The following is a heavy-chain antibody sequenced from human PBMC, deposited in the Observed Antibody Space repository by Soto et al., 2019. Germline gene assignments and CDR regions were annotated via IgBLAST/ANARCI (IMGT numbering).Heavy chain of an antibody. CDR2: INPNSGGT. J-gene: IGHJ6*02. D-gene: IGHD3-10*01. V-gene: IGHV1-2*04. CDR1: GYTFTGYY. Sequence: ASVKVSCKASGYTFTGYYMHWVRQAPGQGLEWMGWINPNSGGTNYAQKFQGWVTMTRDTSISTAYMELSRLRSDDTAVYYCARDSAYYYYYGMDVWGQGTTVTVSS. CDR3: ARDSAYYYYYGMDV.